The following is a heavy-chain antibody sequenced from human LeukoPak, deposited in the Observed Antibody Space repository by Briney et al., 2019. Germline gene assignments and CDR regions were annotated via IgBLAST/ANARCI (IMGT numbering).Heavy chain of an antibody. Sequence: GRSLRLSCAASGFTFSSYAMNWVRQAPGKGLEWVSIIFGTGDTTYYADSVKGRFTVSRDNSKNTLYLQMNDLRPEDTAKYYCAKRNTMIRGGPCFDHWGQGLLVTVSS. V-gene: IGHV3-23*01. CDR3: AKRNTMIRGGPCFDH. J-gene: IGHJ4*02. CDR1: GFTFSSYA. CDR2: IFGTGDTT. D-gene: IGHD3-10*01.